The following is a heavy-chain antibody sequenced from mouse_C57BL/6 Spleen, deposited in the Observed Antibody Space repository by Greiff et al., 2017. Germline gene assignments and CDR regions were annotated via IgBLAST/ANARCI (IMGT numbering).Heavy chain of an antibody. CDR1: GYSITSGYY. V-gene: IGHV3-6*01. CDR3: ARDGRFSFAY. J-gene: IGHJ3*01. D-gene: IGHD4-1*01. CDR2: ISYDGSN. Sequence: VQLQQSGPGLVKPSQSLSLTCSVTGYSITSGYYWNWIRQFPGNKLEWMGYISYDGSNNYNPSLKNRISITRDTSKNQFFLKLNSVTTEDTATYYCARDGRFSFAYWGQGTLVTVSA.